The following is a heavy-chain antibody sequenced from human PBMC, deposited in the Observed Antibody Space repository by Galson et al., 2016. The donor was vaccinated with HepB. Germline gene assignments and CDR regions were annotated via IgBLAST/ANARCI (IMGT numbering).Heavy chain of an antibody. J-gene: IGHJ6*02. V-gene: IGHV3-15*07. CDR1: GFTFSNAW. Sequence: SLRLSCAASGFTFSNAWMNWVRQAPGKGLEWVGHIKTKTDGGTTDYATPMKGRFTISRDDSKNTLYLQMSSLRPDDTAVYYCTPLGYGEYYGMDVWGQGTTVTVTS. D-gene: IGHD3-10*01. CDR3: TPLGYGEYYGMDV. CDR2: IKTKTDGGTT.